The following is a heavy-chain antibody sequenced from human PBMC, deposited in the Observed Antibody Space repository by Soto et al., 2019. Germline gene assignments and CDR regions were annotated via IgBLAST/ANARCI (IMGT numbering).Heavy chain of an antibody. J-gene: IGHJ6*02. V-gene: IGHV4-31*03. CDR2: IYYSGST. CDR1: GGSISSGGYY. CDR3: ARHNYDSSGTAVDV. D-gene: IGHD3-22*01. Sequence: QVQLQESGPGLVKPSQTLSLTCTVSGGSISSGGYYWSWIRQHPGKGLEWIGYIYYSGSTYYNPSLNSRVTISVDTSKNQFSLKLSSVTAADTAVYYCARHNYDSSGTAVDVWGQGTTVTVSS.